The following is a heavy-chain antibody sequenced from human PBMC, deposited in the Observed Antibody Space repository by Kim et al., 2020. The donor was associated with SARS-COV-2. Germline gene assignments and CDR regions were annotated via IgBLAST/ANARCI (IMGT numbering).Heavy chain of an antibody. CDR1: GGSISSSSYY. V-gene: IGHV4-39*07. CDR2: IYYSGST. D-gene: IGHD3-10*01. J-gene: IGHJ4*03. Sequence: SETLSLTCTVSGGSISSSSYYWGWIRQPPGKGLEWIGSIYYSGSTYYNPSLKSRVTISVDTSKNQFSLKLSSVTAADTAVYYCAREESLWFGELLSWGY. CDR3: AREESLWFGELLSWGY.